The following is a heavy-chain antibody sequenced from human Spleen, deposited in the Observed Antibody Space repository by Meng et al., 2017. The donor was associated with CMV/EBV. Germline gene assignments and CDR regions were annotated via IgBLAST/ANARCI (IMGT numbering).Heavy chain of an antibody. J-gene: IGHJ4*02. CDR2: ISWDGGRT. D-gene: IGHD3-10*01. CDR3: ARDFDSGSYDY. Sequence: GGSLRLSCVASGFTFDDYTMHWVRQAPGKGLEWVSLISWDGGRTNYADSVKGRFTISRDNSKNSLYLQMNSLRTEDTALYYCARDFDSGSYDYWGQGTLVTVSS. V-gene: IGHV3-43*01. CDR1: GFTFDDYT.